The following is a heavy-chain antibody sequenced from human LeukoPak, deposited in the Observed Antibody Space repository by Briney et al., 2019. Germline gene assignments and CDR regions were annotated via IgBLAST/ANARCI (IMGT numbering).Heavy chain of an antibody. V-gene: IGHV3-23*01. CDR1: GFTFSSYA. CDR2: ISGSGGST. J-gene: IGHJ5*02. D-gene: IGHD6-13*01. Sequence: GGSLRLSCAASGFTFSSYAMSWVRQAPGKGLEWVPAISGSGGSTYYADSVKGRFTISRDNSKNTLYLQMNSLRAEDTAVYYCAKGPGIAAAGPKYDPWGQGTLVTVSS. CDR3: AKGPGIAAAGPKYDP.